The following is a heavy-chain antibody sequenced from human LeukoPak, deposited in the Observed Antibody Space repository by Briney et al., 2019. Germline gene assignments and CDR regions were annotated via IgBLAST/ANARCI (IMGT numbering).Heavy chain of an antibody. V-gene: IGHV1-69*05. Sequence: ASVKVSCKASGGTFSSYAISWVRQAPGQGLEWMGRIIPIFGTANYAQKFQGRVTITTDESTSTAYMELSSLRSEDTAVYCCARDGVEYSSGWYYYFDYWGQGTLVTVSS. CDR2: IIPIFGTA. CDR1: GGTFSSYA. CDR3: ARDGVEYSSGWYYYFDY. J-gene: IGHJ4*02. D-gene: IGHD6-19*01.